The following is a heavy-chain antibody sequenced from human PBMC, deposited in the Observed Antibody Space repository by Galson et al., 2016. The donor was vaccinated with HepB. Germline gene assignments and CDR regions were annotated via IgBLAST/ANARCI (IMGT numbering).Heavy chain of an antibody. CDR1: GFTFSSYG. Sequence: SLRLSCAASGFTFSSYGMHWVRQAPGKGLEWVALIWYDGSNRFYADSVKGRFTISRDNSKNTRHLQMNSLRAEDTAVYYCARSGSYSYAFDIWGQGTMVTASP. D-gene: IGHD3-10*01. J-gene: IGHJ3*02. V-gene: IGHV3-33*01. CDR3: ARSGSYSYAFDI. CDR2: IWYDGSNR.